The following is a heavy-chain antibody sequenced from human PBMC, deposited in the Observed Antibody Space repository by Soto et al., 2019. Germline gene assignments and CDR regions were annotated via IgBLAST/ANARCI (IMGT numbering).Heavy chain of an antibody. D-gene: IGHD6-19*01. J-gene: IGHJ4*02. CDR2: INPNSGGT. CDR1: GYTFTSYY. Sequence: ASVKVSCKASGYTFTSYYMHWVRQAPGQGLEWMGWINPNSGGTNYAQKFQGRVTMTRDTSISTAYMELSRLRSDDTAVYYCAGGPTGYSSGWYFDYWGQGTLVTVSS. CDR3: AGGPTGYSSGWYFDY. V-gene: IGHV1-2*02.